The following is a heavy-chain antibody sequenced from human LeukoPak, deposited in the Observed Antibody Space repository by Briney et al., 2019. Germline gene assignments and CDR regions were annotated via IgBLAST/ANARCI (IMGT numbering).Heavy chain of an antibody. J-gene: IGHJ3*02. CDR3: ARNNYGDYVDAFDI. CDR2: INHSGST. Sequence: PSETLYLTCAVYGGSFSGYYWSWIRQPPGKGLEWIGEINHSGSTNYNPSLKSRVTLSVATSKNQFSLKMSSVTAEDTAVYYCARNNYGDYVDAFDIWGQGTMVTVSS. CDR1: GGSFSGYY. V-gene: IGHV4-34*01. D-gene: IGHD4-17*01.